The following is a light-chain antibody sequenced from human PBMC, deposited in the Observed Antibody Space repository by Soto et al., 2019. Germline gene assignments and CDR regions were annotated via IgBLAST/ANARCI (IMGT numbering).Light chain of an antibody. Sequence: DIQMTQSPSTLSASVGDRVTITCRASQSISSWLAWYQQKPGEAPKLLIYAASTLESGVPSRFSGSGSGTDFTLTISSLQPEDFATYFCQQSYNTPITFGQGTRLEIK. V-gene: IGKV1-39*01. CDR2: AAS. CDR3: QQSYNTPIT. CDR1: QSISSW. J-gene: IGKJ5*01.